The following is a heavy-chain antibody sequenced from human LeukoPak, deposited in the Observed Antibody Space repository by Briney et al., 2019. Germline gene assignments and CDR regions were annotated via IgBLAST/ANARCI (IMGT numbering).Heavy chain of an antibody. CDR2: IIPILGIA. D-gene: IGHD3-22*01. CDR3: ASLRSRYDSGGYPLFDY. CDR1: GGTFSSYA. Sequence: SVKVSCKASGGTFSSYAISWVRQAPGQGLEWMGRIIPILGIANYAQKFQGRVTITADKSTSTAYMELSSLRSEDTAVYYCASLRSRYDSGGYPLFDYWGQGTLVTVSS. J-gene: IGHJ4*02. V-gene: IGHV1-69*04.